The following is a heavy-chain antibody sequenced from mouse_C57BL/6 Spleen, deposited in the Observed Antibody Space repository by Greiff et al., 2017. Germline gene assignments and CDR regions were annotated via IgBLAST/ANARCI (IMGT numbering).Heavy chain of an antibody. Sequence: EVQLQQSGPVLVKPGASVKMSCKASGYTFTDYYMNWVKQSHGKSLEWIGVINPYNGGTSYNQKFKGKATLTVDKSSSTAYMELNSLTSEDSAVYYGARSDAWFAYWGQGTLVTVSA. CDR1: GYTFTDYY. CDR2: INPYNGGT. J-gene: IGHJ3*01. V-gene: IGHV1-19*01. CDR3: ARSDAWFAY.